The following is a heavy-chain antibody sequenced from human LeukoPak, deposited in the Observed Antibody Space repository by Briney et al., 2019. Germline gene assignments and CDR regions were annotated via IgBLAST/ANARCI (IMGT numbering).Heavy chain of an antibody. V-gene: IGHV3-30-3*01. CDR3: ARGGASVRVAAATPTEFDY. CDR1: EFTFSSYA. J-gene: IGHJ4*02. D-gene: IGHD2-2*01. CDR2: ISYDGSSK. Sequence: PGRSLRLSCAASEFTFSSYAMHWVRQAPGKGLEWVAVISYDGSSKYYADSVKGRFTISRDNAKNTLYLQMNSLRADDTAVHYCARGGASVRVAAATPTEFDYWGQGTLVTVSS.